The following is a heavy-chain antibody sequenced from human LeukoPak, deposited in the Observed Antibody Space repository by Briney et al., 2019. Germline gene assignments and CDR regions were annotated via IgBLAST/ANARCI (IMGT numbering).Heavy chain of an antibody. J-gene: IGHJ6*03. D-gene: IGHD3-10*01. CDR2: INSSSGYI. Sequence: PGGSLRLSCAASGFTFRNYNMNRVRQAPGKGLEWVSSINSSSGYIYYADSVKGRFTISRDNAKNSLYLQMNSLRAEDTAVYYCARDATMVPLYYYYYMDVWGKGTTVTVSS. CDR3: ARDATMVPLYYYYYMDV. CDR1: GFTFRNYN. V-gene: IGHV3-21*01.